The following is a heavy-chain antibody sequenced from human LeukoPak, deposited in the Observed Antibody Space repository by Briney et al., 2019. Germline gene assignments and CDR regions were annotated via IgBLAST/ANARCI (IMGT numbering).Heavy chain of an antibody. J-gene: IGHJ4*02. D-gene: IGHD1-7*01. CDR3: ARTRYNWNYVYVSYYFDY. V-gene: IGHV1-18*01. CDR2: ISAYNGNT. CDR1: GYTFTSYG. Sequence: ASVKVSCKASGYTFTSYGISWVRQAPGQGLEWMGWISAYNGNTNYAQKFQGRVTMTRDTSISTAYMELSRLRSDDTAVYYCARTRYNWNYVYVSYYFDYWGQGTLVTVSS.